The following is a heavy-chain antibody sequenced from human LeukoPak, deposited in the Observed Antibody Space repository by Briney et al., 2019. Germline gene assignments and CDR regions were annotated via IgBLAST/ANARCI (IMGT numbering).Heavy chain of an antibody. J-gene: IGHJ3*02. Sequence: ASVTVSCTPSGYTFTDYYIHWVRQAPGQGLEWMGRINPNSGGTNYAQKFQGRVTMTTDTSTSTAYMELRSLRSDDTAVYYCARDSPYYYDSSVNAFDIWGQGTMVTVSS. V-gene: IGHV1-2*06. CDR3: ARDSPYYYDSSVNAFDI. D-gene: IGHD3-22*01. CDR1: GYTFTDYY. CDR2: INPNSGGT.